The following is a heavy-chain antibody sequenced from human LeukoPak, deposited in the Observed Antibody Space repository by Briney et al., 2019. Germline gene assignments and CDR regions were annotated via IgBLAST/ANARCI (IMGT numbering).Heavy chain of an antibody. Sequence: PSETLCLSCALSGGSFSGYYCSWIRQPPGKGLEWVWGIYQWGSTNYNPLLKSGDTISGDTSKEQFSLKLSSVSAGDRAMYYCARVMGGSSGQHCYFVLWGRGTVVTVSS. CDR1: GGSFSGYY. CDR2: IYQWGST. CDR3: ARVMGGSSGQHCYFVL. V-gene: IGHV4-34*01. D-gene: IGHD6-19*01. J-gene: IGHJ2*01.